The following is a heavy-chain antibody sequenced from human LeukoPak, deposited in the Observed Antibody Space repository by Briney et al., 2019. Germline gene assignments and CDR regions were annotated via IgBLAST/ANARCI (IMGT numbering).Heavy chain of an antibody. D-gene: IGHD3-22*01. CDR2: ISGSGGST. CDR1: GITLSNYG. V-gene: IGHV3-23*01. J-gene: IGHJ4*02. Sequence: QPGGSLRLSCAVSGITLSNYGMSWVRQAPGKGPEWVAGISGSGGSTNYADSVKGRFTISRDNPKNTLYLQMNNLRAEDTAVYFCAKRAVVIRVILVGLHKEAYYFDSWGQGALVNVSS. CDR3: AKRAVVIRVILVGLHKEAYYFDS.